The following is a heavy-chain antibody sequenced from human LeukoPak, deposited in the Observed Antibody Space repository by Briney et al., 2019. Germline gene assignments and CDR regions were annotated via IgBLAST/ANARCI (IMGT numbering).Heavy chain of an antibody. CDR1: GDSFSSGSYY. Sequence: PSETLSLTCTVSGDSFSSGSYYWSWIRQPPGKGLEWIGYIYYSGSTNYNPSLKSRVTISVDTSKNQFSLKLSSVTAADTAVYYCATGYCSGGSCYSHYYYYGMDVWGQGTTVTVSS. D-gene: IGHD2-15*01. CDR2: IYYSGST. V-gene: IGHV4-61*01. J-gene: IGHJ6*02. CDR3: ATGYCSGGSCYSHYYYYGMDV.